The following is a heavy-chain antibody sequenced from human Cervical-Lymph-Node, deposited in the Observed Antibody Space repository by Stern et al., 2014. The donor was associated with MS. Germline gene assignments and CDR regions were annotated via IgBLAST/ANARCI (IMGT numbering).Heavy chain of an antibody. CDR2: ISSSSSYI. CDR1: GFTFSSYS. CDR3: ARDSSSWYAIDY. J-gene: IGHJ4*02. Sequence: EVQLVESGGGLVKPGGSLRLSFAASGFTFSSYSMNWVRQAPGKGLAWVSSISSSSSYIYYADSVKGRFTISRDNAKNSLYLQMNSLRAEDTAVYYCARDSSSWYAIDYWGQGTLVTVSS. D-gene: IGHD6-13*01. V-gene: IGHV3-21*01.